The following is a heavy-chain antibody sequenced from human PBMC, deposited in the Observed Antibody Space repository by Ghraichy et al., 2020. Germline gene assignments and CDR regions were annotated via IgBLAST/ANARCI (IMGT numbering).Heavy chain of an antibody. CDR3: ARYGYELYGNYYFDY. D-gene: IGHD5-18*01. Sequence: GGSLRLSCAASGFTFSSYAMHWVRQAPGKGLEWVAVISYDGSNEFYADSVKGRFTISRDKSRNTLYLQMNSLRAEDTAVYYCARYGYELYGNYYFDYWGQGNLVTVSS. J-gene: IGHJ4*02. V-gene: IGHV3-30*04. CDR1: GFTFSSYA. CDR2: ISYDGSNE.